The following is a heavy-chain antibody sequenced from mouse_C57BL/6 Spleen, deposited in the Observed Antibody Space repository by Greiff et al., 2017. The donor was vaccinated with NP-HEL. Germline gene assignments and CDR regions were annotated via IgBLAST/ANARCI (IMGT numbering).Heavy chain of an antibody. CDR3: ARFDYYYFDY. CDR2: IYPGDGDT. D-gene: IGHD2-4*01. CDR1: GYAFSSYW. Sequence: VTLQESGAELVKPGASVKISCKASGYAFSSYWMNWVKQRPGKGLEWIGQIYPGDGDTNYNGKFKGKATLTADKSSSTAYMQLSSLTSEDSAVYFCARFDYYYFDYWGQGTTLTVSS. J-gene: IGHJ2*01. V-gene: IGHV1-80*01.